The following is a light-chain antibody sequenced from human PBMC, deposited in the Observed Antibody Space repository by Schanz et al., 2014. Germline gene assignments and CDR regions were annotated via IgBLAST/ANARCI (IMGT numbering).Light chain of an antibody. J-gene: IGKJ1*01. CDR1: QSVFSN. Sequence: EIVMTQSPATLSVSPGERATLSCRASQSVFSNLAWYQQKPGQAPRLLIYGASSRATGTPDRFSGSASGTDFTLTINSVEPEDFAVYYCQHYGTSPGTFGRGTKVEV. CDR3: QHYGTSPGT. CDR2: GAS. V-gene: IGKV3-20*01.